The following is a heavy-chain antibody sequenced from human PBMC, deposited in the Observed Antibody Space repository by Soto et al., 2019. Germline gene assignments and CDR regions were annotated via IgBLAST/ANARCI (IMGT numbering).Heavy chain of an antibody. J-gene: IGHJ4*02. CDR1: GFSFSTYD. CDR3: ARVRGSYPYADFDY. Sequence: EVQLLESGGGLVQPGGSLRLSCAGFGFSFSTYDMSWVRQAPGKGLEWVSAVSASGSSTYYADSVKGRFTMSRDNSKNTLYLQMNSLRAEDTALYYCARVRGSYPYADFDYWGQGTLVTVSS. D-gene: IGHD3-16*01. CDR2: VSASGSST. V-gene: IGHV3-23*01.